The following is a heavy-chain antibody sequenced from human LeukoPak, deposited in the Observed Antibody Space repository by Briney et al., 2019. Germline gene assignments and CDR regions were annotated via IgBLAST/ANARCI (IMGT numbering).Heavy chain of an antibody. D-gene: IGHD2-2*01. Sequence: PGGSLRLSCAASGFTFAGSSMVWVRQAPGKGLEWVSGISGSGDSTIYADSVKGRLTISRDNSKNTLYLQMNSLRAEDTAVYYCAKDREGIVLVPSGYWGQGTLVTVSS. V-gene: IGHV3-23*01. CDR1: GFTFAGSS. CDR3: AKDREGIVLVPSGY. J-gene: IGHJ4*02. CDR2: ISGSGDST.